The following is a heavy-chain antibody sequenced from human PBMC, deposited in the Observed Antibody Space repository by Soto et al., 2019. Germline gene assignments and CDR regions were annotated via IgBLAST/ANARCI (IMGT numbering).Heavy chain of an antibody. V-gene: IGHV3-30-3*01. J-gene: IGHJ4*02. D-gene: IGHD6-6*01. Sequence: GGSLRLSCAASGFTFSSYAMHWVRQAPGKGLEWVAVISYDGSNKYYADSVKGRFTISRDNSKNTLYLQMNSLRAEDTAVYYCARDRYSSSSTTLDYWGQGTLVTVSS. CDR3: ARDRYSSSSTTLDY. CDR2: ISYDGSNK. CDR1: GFTFSSYA.